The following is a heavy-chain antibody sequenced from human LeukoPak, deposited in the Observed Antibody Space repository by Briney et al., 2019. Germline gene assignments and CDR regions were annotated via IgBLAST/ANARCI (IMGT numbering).Heavy chain of an antibody. CDR2: IRSKAYGGTT. J-gene: IGHJ6*03. CDR1: GFTFGDYA. V-gene: IGHV3-49*04. D-gene: IGHD5-18*01. Sequence: GGSLRLSCTASGFTFGDYAMSWVRQAPGKGLEWVGFIRSKAYGGTTEYAASVKGRFTISRDDSKSIAYLQMNSLKTEDTAVYYCTREGYVDTAMIYYYYYYMDVWGKGTTVTVSS. CDR3: TREGYVDTAMIYYYYYYMDV.